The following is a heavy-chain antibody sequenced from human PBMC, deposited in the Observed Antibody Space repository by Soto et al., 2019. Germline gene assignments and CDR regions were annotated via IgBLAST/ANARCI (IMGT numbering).Heavy chain of an antibody. CDR2: IIPIIGIA. CDR3: ARDRKDIVVVPAATLPVHYYYYMDV. CDR1: AGTFSIDT. D-gene: IGHD2-2*01. V-gene: IGHV1-69*10. J-gene: IGHJ6*03. Sequence: SVKLSCKAAAGTFSIDTISWVRLAPGQGLEWMGGIIPIIGIANYAQKFQGRVTITADKSTSTAYMELSSLRSEDTAVYYCARDRKDIVVVPAATLPVHYYYYMDVWGKGTTVTVSS.